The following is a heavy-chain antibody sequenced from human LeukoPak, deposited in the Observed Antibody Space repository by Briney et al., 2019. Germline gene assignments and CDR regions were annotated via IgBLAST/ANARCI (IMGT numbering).Heavy chain of an antibody. D-gene: IGHD4/OR15-4a*01. CDR2: IYSGDST. V-gene: IGHV3-53*01. CDR1: GFTFSSNW. Sequence: GGSLRLSCAASGFTFSSNWMHWVRQVPGKGLEWVSVIYSGDSTYYADSVKGRFTISRDNSKNTLYLQMNSLRAEDTAVYYCARRAGAYSHPYDYWGQGTLVTVSS. J-gene: IGHJ4*02. CDR3: ARRAGAYSHPYDY.